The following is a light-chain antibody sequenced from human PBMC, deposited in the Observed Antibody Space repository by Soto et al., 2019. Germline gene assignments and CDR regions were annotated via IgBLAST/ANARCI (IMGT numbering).Light chain of an antibody. V-gene: IGKV3-20*01. CDR3: QQCARSPLT. Sequence: EIVLTQSPGTLSLSPGERATLSCRASQSVSNNYLAWYQQKPGQAPRLLIADASRRATGIPDRFSGSGSGTDFTLTISRLEPEDSAVYYCQQCARSPLTFGQWTKVEIK. J-gene: IGKJ1*01. CDR2: DAS. CDR1: QSVSNNY.